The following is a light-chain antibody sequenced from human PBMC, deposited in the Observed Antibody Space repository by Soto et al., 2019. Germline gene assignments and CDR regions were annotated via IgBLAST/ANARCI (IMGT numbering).Light chain of an antibody. CDR2: DAS. CDR1: QDISNY. CDR3: QQYDNLLTLT. J-gene: IGKJ4*01. V-gene: IGKV1-33*01. Sequence: DIQMTQSPSSLSASVGDRVTITCQASQDISNYLNRYQQKPGKAPKLLIYDASNLETGVPSRFSGSGSGTDFTFTISSLQPEDIATYYCQQYDNLLTLTGGGGTKVDIK.